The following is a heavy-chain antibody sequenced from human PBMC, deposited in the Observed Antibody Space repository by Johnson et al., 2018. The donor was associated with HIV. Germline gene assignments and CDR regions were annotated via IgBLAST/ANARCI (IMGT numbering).Heavy chain of an antibody. CDR2: ISWNSDTI. CDR1: GFTFDDYG. CDR3: ARELEFGDLRKNDAFDI. Sequence: VQLVESGGGLVQPGGSLRLSCAASGFTFDDYGMSWVRQAPGKGLEWVSSISWNSDTIDYADSVKGRFAISRDNSKNTLYLQMNSLRAEDTAVYYCARELEFGDLRKNDAFDIWGQGTMVTVSS. V-gene: IGHV3-9*01. J-gene: IGHJ3*02. D-gene: IGHD4-17*01.